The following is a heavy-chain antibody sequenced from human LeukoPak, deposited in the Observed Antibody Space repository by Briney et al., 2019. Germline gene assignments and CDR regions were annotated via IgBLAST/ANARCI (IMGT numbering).Heavy chain of an antibody. J-gene: IGHJ6*02. V-gene: IGHV3-33*06. CDR2: IWSGGSGK. CDR3: AKDFVPAAPYAMDV. Sequence: HSGTSLRLSCAASGFTFSGYGMHWVRQAPGKGLEWVAVIWSGGSGKYYGDSVKGRFTISRDDFKNTLYLQVNSLRAEDTAVYYCAKDFVPAAPYAMDVWGQGTTVTVSS. CDR1: GFTFSGYG. D-gene: IGHD6-13*01.